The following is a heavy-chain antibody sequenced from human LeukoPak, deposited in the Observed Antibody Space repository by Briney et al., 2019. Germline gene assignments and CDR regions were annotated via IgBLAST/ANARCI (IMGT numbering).Heavy chain of an antibody. CDR1: GGSFSGYY. CDR3: ARQIVAFAPLAAAGTDAFDI. V-gene: IGHV4-34*01. J-gene: IGHJ3*02. Sequence: SETLSLTCAVYGGSFSGYYWSWIRQPPGKGLEWIGEINHSGSTNYNPSLKSRVTISVDTSKNQFSLKLSSVTAADTAVYYCARQIVAFAPLAAAGTDAFDIWGQGTMVTVSS. CDR2: INHSGST. D-gene: IGHD6-13*01.